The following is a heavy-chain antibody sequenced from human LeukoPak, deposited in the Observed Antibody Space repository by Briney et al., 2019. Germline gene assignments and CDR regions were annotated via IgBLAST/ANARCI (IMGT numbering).Heavy chain of an antibody. Sequence: PSETLSLTCTVAAGSISNYHWSWIRQPPGKGLEWIGRIKSNADGGTTDYAAPVKGRITISRDDSKNALYLQMNSLKTEDTAVYYCATGQQLVPHYWGQGTLVTVSS. V-gene: IGHV3-15*01. J-gene: IGHJ4*02. D-gene: IGHD6-6*01. CDR2: IKSNADGGTT. CDR3: ATGQQLVPHY. CDR1: AGSISNYH.